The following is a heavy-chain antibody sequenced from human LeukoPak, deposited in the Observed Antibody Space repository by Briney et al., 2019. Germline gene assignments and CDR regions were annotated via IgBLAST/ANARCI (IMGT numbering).Heavy chain of an antibody. V-gene: IGHV4-4*02. CDR2: IYHSGST. CDR3: ARVVGYRAYYFDY. Sequence: SETLSLTCAVSGGSISSSNWWTWVRQPPGKGLEWIGEIYHSGSTNYNPSLKSRVTISVDKSKNQFSLKLSSVTAADTAVYYCARVVGYRAYYFDYWGQGTLVTVSS. CDR1: GGSISSSNW. D-gene: IGHD6-25*01. J-gene: IGHJ4*02.